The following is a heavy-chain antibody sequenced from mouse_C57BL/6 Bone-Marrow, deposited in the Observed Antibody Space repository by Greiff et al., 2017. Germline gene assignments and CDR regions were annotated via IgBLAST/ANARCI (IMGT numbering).Heavy chain of an antibody. V-gene: IGHV2-9-1*01. Sequence: QVQLMESGPGLVAPSQSLSITCTVSGFSLNSYAISWVRQPPGKGLEWLGGIWTGGGTNYNSALISRLSISKDNSKSQVFLKMNSLQTDDSARYYGSKNYYSNDFYKAMDYWGQGTSVTVSS. J-gene: IGHJ4*01. CDR2: IWTGGGT. CDR1: GFSLNSYA. D-gene: IGHD2-12*01. CDR3: SKNYYSNDFYKAMDY.